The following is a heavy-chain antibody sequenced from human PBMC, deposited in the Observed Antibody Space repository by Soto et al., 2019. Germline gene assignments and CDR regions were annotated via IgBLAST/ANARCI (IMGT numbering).Heavy chain of an antibody. J-gene: IGHJ6*02. V-gene: IGHV4-4*02. CDR1: GGSISSSNW. Sequence: QVQLQESGPGLVKPSGTLSLTCAVSGGSISSSNWWSWVRQPPGKGLEWIGEIYHSGSTNYNPSLKSRVTISVDKSKNRFALKLSSVTAADTAGYSCARGRLLWFGEDEQGLDVWGQGTTVTVSS. CDR3: ARGRLLWFGEDEQGLDV. CDR2: IYHSGST. D-gene: IGHD3-10*01.